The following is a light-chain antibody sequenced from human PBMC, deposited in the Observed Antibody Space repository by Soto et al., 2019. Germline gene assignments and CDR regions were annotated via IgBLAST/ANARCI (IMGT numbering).Light chain of an antibody. V-gene: IGKV1-9*01. Sequence: DIPLTQSPSFLSASVGDRVTITCRASQGISSYLAWYQHPPGKAPKLLIYGASTLERGVSSRFSGSGSGTEFTLTISSLQPEDFATYYCQHLNTYPRTFGQGTKLEVK. CDR2: GAS. J-gene: IGKJ2*01. CDR1: QGISSY. CDR3: QHLNTYPRT.